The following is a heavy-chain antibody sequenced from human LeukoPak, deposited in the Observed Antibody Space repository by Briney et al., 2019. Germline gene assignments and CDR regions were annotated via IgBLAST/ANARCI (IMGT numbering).Heavy chain of an antibody. CDR3: AKGVVGATFGGVDY. CDR1: GFTFDDYA. D-gene: IGHD1-26*01. Sequence: PGGSLRLSCAASGFTFDDYAMHWVRQAPGKGLEWVSGISWNSGSIGYADSVKGRFTISRDNAKNSLYLQMNSLRAEDTALYYCAKGVVGATFGGVDYWGQGTLVTVSS. J-gene: IGHJ4*02. V-gene: IGHV3-9*01. CDR2: ISWNSGSI.